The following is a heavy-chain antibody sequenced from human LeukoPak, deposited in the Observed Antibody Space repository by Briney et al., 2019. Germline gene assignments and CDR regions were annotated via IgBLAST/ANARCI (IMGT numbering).Heavy chain of an antibody. CDR3: ARSSSRYCSGGSCYSGVLGYFDY. D-gene: IGHD2-15*01. Sequence: GGSLRLSCAASGFTFSSYNMNWVRQAPGQGLEWVSSITSGSSYIYYADSVKGRFTISRDNAKSSLYLQMNSLRAEDTAVYYCARSSSRYCSGGSCYSGVLGYFDYWGQGTLVTVSS. CDR1: GFTFSSYN. J-gene: IGHJ4*02. CDR2: ITSGSSYI. V-gene: IGHV3-21*01.